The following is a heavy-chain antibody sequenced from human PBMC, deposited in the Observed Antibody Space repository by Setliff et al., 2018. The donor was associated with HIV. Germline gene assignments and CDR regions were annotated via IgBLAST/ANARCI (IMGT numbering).Heavy chain of an antibody. J-gene: IGHJ4*01. CDR2: ISSSRSTI. CDR3: ARGDDYNIHLVDY. V-gene: IGHV3-48*01. Sequence: GGSLRLSCTASGFTFSGYSMNWFRQAPGKGLEWISYISSSRSTIYYADSVKGRFTISRDNAKSSLYLQMNSLRVDDTAVYYCARGDDYNIHLVDYWGQRTLVAVSS. D-gene: IGHD4-4*01. CDR1: GFTFSGYS.